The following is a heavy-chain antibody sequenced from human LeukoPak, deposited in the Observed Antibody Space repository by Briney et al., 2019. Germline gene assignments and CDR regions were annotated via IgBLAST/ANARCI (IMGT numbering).Heavy chain of an antibody. CDR1: GGTFSSYA. Sequence: ASVKVSCKASGGTFSSYAISWVRQAPGQGLEWMGWISAYNGNTNYAQKLQGRVTMTTDTSTSTAYMELRSLRSDDTAVYYCARSPGLYDSSGYPDYWGQGTLVTVSS. CDR2: ISAYNGNT. J-gene: IGHJ4*02. D-gene: IGHD3-22*01. CDR3: ARSPGLYDSSGYPDY. V-gene: IGHV1-18*01.